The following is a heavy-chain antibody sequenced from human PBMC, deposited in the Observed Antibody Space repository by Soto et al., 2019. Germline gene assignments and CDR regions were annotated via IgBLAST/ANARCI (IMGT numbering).Heavy chain of an antibody. J-gene: IGHJ5*02. V-gene: IGHV1-8*01. CDR2: MNPNRGNT. CDR1: GYTFPKYD. D-gene: IGHD6-13*01. Sequence: ASVKVSCKASGYTFPKYDINCLQQSTGQGLEWMGWMNPNRGNTGYAQKFQGRVTMTRNTSISTAYMELSSLRSEDTAVYYGARIVCSWYRPFDPWGQGTLVTVSS. CDR3: ARIVCSWYRPFDP.